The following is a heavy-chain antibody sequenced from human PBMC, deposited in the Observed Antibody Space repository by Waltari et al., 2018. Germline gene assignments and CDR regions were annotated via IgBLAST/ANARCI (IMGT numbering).Heavy chain of an antibody. Sequence: EVQLVESGGGLVQPGGSLRLSCAASGFTFSSYWMSWVRQAPGDGLGGVANIKQDGSEKYYVDSVKGRFTISRDNAKNSLYLQMNSLRAEDTAVYYCARVQLPGYFDYWGQGTLVTVSS. CDR3: ARVQLPGYFDY. D-gene: IGHD1-7*01. V-gene: IGHV3-7*01. CDR2: IKQDGSEK. CDR1: GFTFSSYW. J-gene: IGHJ4*02.